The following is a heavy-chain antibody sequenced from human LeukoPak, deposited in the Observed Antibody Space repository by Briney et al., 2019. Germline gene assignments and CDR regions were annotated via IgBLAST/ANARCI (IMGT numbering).Heavy chain of an antibody. CDR2: ISYDGSNK. CDR3: ARDLLAYSSSWYDAFDI. Sequence: PGSSLRLSCAACGFILSSYAMHGVRQATGEGLVGVADISYDGSNKYYADSVKGRFTISRDNSKNTLYLQMNSLRAEDTAVYYCARDLLAYSSSWYDAFDIWGQGTMVTVSS. V-gene: IGHV3-30-3*01. D-gene: IGHD6-13*01. CDR1: GFILSSYA. J-gene: IGHJ3*02.